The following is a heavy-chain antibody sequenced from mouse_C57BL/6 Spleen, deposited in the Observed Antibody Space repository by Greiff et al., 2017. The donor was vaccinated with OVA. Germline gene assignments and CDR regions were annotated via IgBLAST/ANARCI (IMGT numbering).Heavy chain of an antibody. Sequence: VQLQQPGAELVMPGASVKLSCKASGYTFTSYWMHWVKQRPGQGLEWIGEIDPSDSYTNHNQKFKGKSTLTVDKSSSTAYMQRSSLTSEDSAVYYCARRLLRYFDVWGTGTTVTVSS. CDR3: ARRLLRYFDV. CDR2: IDPSDSYT. CDR1: GYTFTSYW. J-gene: IGHJ1*03. V-gene: IGHV1-69*01. D-gene: IGHD2-3*01.